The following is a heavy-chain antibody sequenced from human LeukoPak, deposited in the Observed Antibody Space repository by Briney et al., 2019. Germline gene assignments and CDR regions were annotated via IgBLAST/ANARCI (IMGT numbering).Heavy chain of an antibody. CDR2: ISGSGDST. Sequence: GGSLRLSCAASGFTFSSYAMSWIRQAPGKGLEWVSVISGSGDSTYYADSVEGRCTISRDNSKDALYLQVNSLRAADTAIYYCAKVQEMDTILPPFHYWGQGTLVTVSS. CDR1: GFTFSSYA. CDR3: AKVQEMDTILPPFHY. J-gene: IGHJ4*02. V-gene: IGHV3-23*01. D-gene: IGHD5-24*01.